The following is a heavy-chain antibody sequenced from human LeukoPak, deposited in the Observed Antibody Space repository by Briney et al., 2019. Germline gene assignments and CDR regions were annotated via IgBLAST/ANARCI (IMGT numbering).Heavy chain of an antibody. CDR1: GYTFTSYY. CDR3: ARGVYSGWYTHNWLDS. D-gene: IGHD6-19*01. J-gene: IGHJ5*01. CDR2: INPHNGDT. V-gene: IGHV1-2*02. Sequence: ASVKVSCKASGYTFTSYYIHWVRQAPGQGLEWMGWINPHNGDTNYEQMFQGRVTMTRDTSISTAYMELSSLRSDDTAVYYCARGVYSGWYTHNWLDSWGQGTLVIVSS.